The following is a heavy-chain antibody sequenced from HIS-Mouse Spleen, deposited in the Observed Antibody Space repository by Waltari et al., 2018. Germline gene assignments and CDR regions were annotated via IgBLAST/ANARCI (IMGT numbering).Heavy chain of an antibody. J-gene: IGHJ3*02. CDR2: ISYDGSNK. V-gene: IGHV3-30*04. D-gene: IGHD6-6*01. CDR3: ARGGIAARPKAFDI. Sequence: QVQLVESGGGVVQPGRSLRLPCTASGFTFRSYAMHWVRQAPGKGLEWVAVISYDGSNKYYADSVKGRFTISRDNSKNTLYLQMNSLRAEDTAVYYCARGGIAARPKAFDIWGQGTMVTVSS. CDR1: GFTFRSYA.